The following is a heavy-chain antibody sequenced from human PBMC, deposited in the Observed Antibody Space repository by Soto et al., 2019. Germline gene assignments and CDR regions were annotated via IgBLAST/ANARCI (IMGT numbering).Heavy chain of an antibody. Sequence: SETLSLTGTVSCGSIISYYWSWILQPPGKGLEWIGYIYYSVITNYNPSLKSRVTISVDTSKNQFSLKLSSVTAADTAVYYCARAPGDYEDYWGQGTLVTVSS. J-gene: IGHJ4*02. CDR2: IYYSVIT. CDR1: CGSIISYY. D-gene: IGHD4-17*01. CDR3: ARAPGDYEDY. V-gene: IGHV4-59*01.